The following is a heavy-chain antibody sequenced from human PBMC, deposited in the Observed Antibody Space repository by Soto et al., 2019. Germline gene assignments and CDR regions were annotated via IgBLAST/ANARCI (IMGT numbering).Heavy chain of an antibody. V-gene: IGHV1-18*01. J-gene: IGHJ4*02. CDR3: ARLDDFDWLAAFDY. D-gene: IGHD3-9*01. CDR2: ISAYNGNT. CDR1: GYTFATYG. Sequence: QVQLVQSGAEVKKPGASVKVSCKASGYTFATYGISWVRQAPGEGLEWMGWISAYNGNTNYAQKVQGRVTLTTDTPTSTGNRELTSLISDDRAVYYCARLDDFDWLAAFDYWGRGPLVPVSS.